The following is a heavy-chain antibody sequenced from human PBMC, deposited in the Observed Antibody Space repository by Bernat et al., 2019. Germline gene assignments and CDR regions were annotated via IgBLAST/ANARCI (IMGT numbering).Heavy chain of an antibody. Sequence: QVTLRESGPALVKPTQTLTLTCTFSGFSLSTSGMCVSWIRQPPGKALEWLARIDWDDDKYYSTSLKTRLTISKDTSKNQMVLTMTNMDPVDTATYYCARIAVPAAGYYYYYGMDVWGQGTTVTVSS. D-gene: IGHD2-2*01. CDR2: IDWDDDK. V-gene: IGHV2-70*15. CDR1: GFSLSTSGMC. J-gene: IGHJ6*02. CDR3: ARIAVPAAGYYYYYGMDV.